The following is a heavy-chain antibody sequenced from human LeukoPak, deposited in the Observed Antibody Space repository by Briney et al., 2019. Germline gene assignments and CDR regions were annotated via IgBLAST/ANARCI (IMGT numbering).Heavy chain of an antibody. D-gene: IGHD3-10*01. CDR1: GFTFSSYE. V-gene: IGHV3-21*01. Sequence: GGSLRLSCAASGFTFSSYEMSWVRQAPGKGLEWVSSITNSNYIYYADSLKGRFTISRDNAKNSLYLQMNSLRAEDTAVYYCARDGVTMVRGVKVLDYYYYYMDVWGKGTTVTISS. CDR2: ITNSNYI. J-gene: IGHJ6*03. CDR3: ARDGVTMVRGVKVLDYYYYYMDV.